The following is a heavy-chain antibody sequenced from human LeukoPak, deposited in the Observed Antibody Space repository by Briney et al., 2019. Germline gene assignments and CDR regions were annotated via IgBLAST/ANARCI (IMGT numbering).Heavy chain of an antibody. CDR2: INHSGST. Sequence: SETLSLTCAVYGGSFSGYYWSWIRQPPGKGLEWIGEINHSGSTNYNPSLKSRVTISVDTSKNQFSLKLSSVTAADTAVYYCARSYNYYYMDVWGKGTTVTVSS. CDR3: ARSYNYYYMDV. J-gene: IGHJ6*03. V-gene: IGHV4-34*01. CDR1: GGSFSGYY.